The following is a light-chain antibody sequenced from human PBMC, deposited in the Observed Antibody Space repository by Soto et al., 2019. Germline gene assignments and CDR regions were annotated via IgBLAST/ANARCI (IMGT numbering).Light chain of an antibody. CDR1: QDIRSH. CDR2: GAS. CDR3: QQYKNWPL. J-gene: IGKJ5*01. Sequence: PVERVTLSCRASQDIRSHLAWYQQKPGQAPRLLLYGASTRATGIPVRFSGSGFGTEFTLTISSLQSEDFAVYYCQQYKNWPLFGQGTRLEIK. V-gene: IGKV3-15*01.